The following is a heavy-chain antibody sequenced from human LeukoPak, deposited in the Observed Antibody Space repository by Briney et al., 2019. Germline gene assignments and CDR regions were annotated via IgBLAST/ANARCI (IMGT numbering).Heavy chain of an antibody. V-gene: IGHV3-21*04. Sequence: GGSLRLSCAASRFTFTKYSINWVRQAPGKGLEWVSSIWSSCSYIYYAGSVKGRFTISRDNAKNSLYLQMNSLRAEDTAVYYCAKDTGQWPVRTFDYWGQGTLVTVSS. D-gene: IGHD6-19*01. J-gene: IGHJ4*02. CDR1: RFTFTKYS. CDR2: IWSSCSYI. CDR3: AKDTGQWPVRTFDY.